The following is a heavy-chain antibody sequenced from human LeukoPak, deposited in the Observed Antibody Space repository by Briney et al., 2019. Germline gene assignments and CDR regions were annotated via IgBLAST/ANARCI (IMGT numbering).Heavy chain of an antibody. D-gene: IGHD6-6*01. Sequence: RAGGSLRLSCEASGFTFNRYWMHWVRHAPGKGLVWVSRINSDGSRTTYADSVRGRFTISRDNAKNTLYLQMNSLRAEDTAVYYCASLFLCYGCSSSSDSFNIWGQGTMVTVSS. J-gene: IGHJ3*02. CDR1: GFTFNRYW. CDR3: ASLFLCYGCSSSSDSFNI. CDR2: INSDGSRT. V-gene: IGHV3-74*01.